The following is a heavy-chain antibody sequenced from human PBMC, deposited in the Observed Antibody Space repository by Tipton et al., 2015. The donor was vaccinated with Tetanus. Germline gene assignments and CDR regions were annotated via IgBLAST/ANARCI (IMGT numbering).Heavy chain of an antibody. Sequence: SLRLSCAASGFIFSSYGIHWVRQAPGKGLEWLAVSWYDGTDTYYADSVKGRFTISRDNSKNTLYLQMNSLRAEDTALYYCAREADCSGGSCFSGDFDNWGQGTQVTVSS. J-gene: IGHJ4*02. V-gene: IGHV3-33*01. CDR2: SWYDGTDT. CDR3: AREADCSGGSCFSGDFDN. D-gene: IGHD2-15*01. CDR1: GFIFSSYG.